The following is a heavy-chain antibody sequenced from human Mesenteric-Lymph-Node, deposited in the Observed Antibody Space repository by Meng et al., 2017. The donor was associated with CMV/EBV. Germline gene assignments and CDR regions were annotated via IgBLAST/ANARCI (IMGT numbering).Heavy chain of an antibody. J-gene: IGHJ6*02. Sequence: GGSLRLSCTVFDFTFRNYGMTWVRQAPGKGLEWVSIIYSGDFSTYYADSVKGRFTISRDNSKDTLHLEMNNLRTDDTAVYYCARGSEGYFYYGIDVWGQGTMVTVSS. CDR1: DFTFRNYG. CDR3: ARGSEGYFYYGIDV. D-gene: IGHD6-25*01. CDR2: IYSGDFST. V-gene: IGHV3-NL1*01.